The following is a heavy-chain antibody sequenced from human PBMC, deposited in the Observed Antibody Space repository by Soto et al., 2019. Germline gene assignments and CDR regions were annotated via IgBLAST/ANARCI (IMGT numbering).Heavy chain of an antibody. J-gene: IGHJ6*02. CDR3: ARDYRVPSAGAMDV. D-gene: IGHD3-16*02. V-gene: IGHV4-30-4*01. CDR2: IYYSGST. Sequence: QVQLQESGPGLVKPSQTLSLTCTVSGGSINSGDYHWSWIRQSPGKGLEWIGAIYYSGSTYYNPSLKRRIRISVDTSNTQFSLNINSVTAADTAVYYGARDYRVPSAGAMDVWGQGTTVTVSS. CDR1: GGSINSGDYH.